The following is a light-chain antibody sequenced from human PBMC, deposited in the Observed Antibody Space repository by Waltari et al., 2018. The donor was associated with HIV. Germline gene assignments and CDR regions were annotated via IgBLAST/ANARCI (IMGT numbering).Light chain of an antibody. Sequence: SYELTQPPSASVSPGQPARITCSADASPKQYEYWYQQKPGQAPELVQHKNKERPSGIPERFSDSSSRTAVTLTISGVQTEDGADYYCQSADSSGTYPDVFGTGTKVTVL. V-gene: IGLV3-25*03. CDR3: QSADSSGTYPDV. CDR2: KNK. CDR1: ASPKQY. J-gene: IGLJ1*01.